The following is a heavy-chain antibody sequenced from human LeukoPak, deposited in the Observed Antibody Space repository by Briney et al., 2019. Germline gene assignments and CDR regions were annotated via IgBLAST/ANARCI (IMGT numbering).Heavy chain of an antibody. Sequence: SETLSLTCTVSGGSISSYYWSWIRQPPGKGLEWIGYIYYSGSTNYNPSLKSRVTISVDTSKNQFSLKLSSVTAADTAVYYCARRRSIGNYYYYMDVWGKGTTVTVSS. CDR1: GGSISSYY. CDR3: ARRRSIGNYYYYMDV. CDR2: IYYSGST. J-gene: IGHJ6*03. D-gene: IGHD3-16*02. V-gene: IGHV4-59*01.